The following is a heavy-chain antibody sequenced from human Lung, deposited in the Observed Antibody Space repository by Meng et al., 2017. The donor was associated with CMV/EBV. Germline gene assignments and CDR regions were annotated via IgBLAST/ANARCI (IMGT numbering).Heavy chain of an antibody. CDR3: AGEPWKGAFDV. CDR1: GINSNTYW. Sequence: GESLKISCAVSGINSNTYWMHWVRQVPGKGLVWLSRISSDGISTRYADSVKGRFTISRDNNKSTLYLQMNGLRVEDMAVYCCAGEPWKGAFDVWGQGARVTVSS. J-gene: IGHJ3*01. D-gene: IGHD1-1*01. V-gene: IGHV3-74*01. CDR2: ISSDGIST.